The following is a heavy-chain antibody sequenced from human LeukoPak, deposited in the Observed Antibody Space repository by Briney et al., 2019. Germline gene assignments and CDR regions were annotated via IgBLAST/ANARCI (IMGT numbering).Heavy chain of an antibody. CDR1: EFTFSSHV. Sequence: GGSLRLSCAASEFTFSSHVMNWVRQAPGKGLEWVSGISGSGGSTYYADSVKGRFTISRDNSKNTLYLQMSSLRAEDTAVYYCAKDSAEYYYDSSGYYFFDYWGQGTLVTVSS. CDR3: AKDSAEYYYDSSGYYFFDY. CDR2: ISGSGGST. J-gene: IGHJ4*02. V-gene: IGHV3-23*01. D-gene: IGHD3-22*01.